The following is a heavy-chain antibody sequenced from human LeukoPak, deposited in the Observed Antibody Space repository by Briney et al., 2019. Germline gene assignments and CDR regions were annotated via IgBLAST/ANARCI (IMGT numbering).Heavy chain of an antibody. CDR1: GGSFSGYY. Sequence: SETLSLTCAVYGGSFSGYYWSWIRQPPGKGLEWIGEINHTGSTSYNPSLKSRVTISIDTSKNQFSLKLSSVTAADTAVYYCARHSQRVWFMDVWGKGTTVTISS. V-gene: IGHV4-34*01. D-gene: IGHD3-16*01. J-gene: IGHJ6*03. CDR3: ARHSQRVWFMDV. CDR2: INHTGST.